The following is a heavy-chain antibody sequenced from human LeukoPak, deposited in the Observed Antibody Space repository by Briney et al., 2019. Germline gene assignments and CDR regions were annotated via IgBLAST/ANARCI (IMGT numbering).Heavy chain of an antibody. V-gene: IGHV3-48*02. CDR2: ISSSSSTI. Sequence: PGGSQRLSCAASGFTFSSYSMNWVRQAPGKGLEWVSYISSSSSTIYYVDSVKGRFTISRDNAKNSLYLQMNSLRDEDTAVYYCAREHLSPRWYFDLWGRGTLVTVSS. D-gene: IGHD3-16*01. CDR3: AREHLSPRWYFDL. J-gene: IGHJ2*01. CDR1: GFTFSSYS.